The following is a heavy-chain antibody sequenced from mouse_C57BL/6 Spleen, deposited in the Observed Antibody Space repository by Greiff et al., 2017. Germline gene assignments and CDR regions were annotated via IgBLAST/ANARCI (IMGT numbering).Heavy chain of an antibody. Sequence: QVQLKESGAELVKPGASVKISCKASGYAFSSYWMNWVKQRPGKGLEWIGQIYPGDGDTNYNGKFKGKATLTADKSSSTAYMQLSSLTSEDSAVYFCARRGTVAYFDYWGQGTTLTVSS. CDR3: ARRGTVAYFDY. CDR1: GYAFSSYW. J-gene: IGHJ2*01. D-gene: IGHD1-1*01. CDR2: IYPGDGDT. V-gene: IGHV1-80*01.